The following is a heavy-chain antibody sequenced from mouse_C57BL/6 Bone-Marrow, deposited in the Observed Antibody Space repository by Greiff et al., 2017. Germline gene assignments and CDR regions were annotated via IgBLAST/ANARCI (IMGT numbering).Heavy chain of an antibody. CDR1: GYTFTGYW. CDR2: ILPGSGST. D-gene: IGHD1-1*02. J-gene: IGHJ1*01. Sequence: QVQLQQSGAELMKPGASVKLSCTATGYTFTGYWIEWVKQRPGHGLEWIGEILPGSGSTNYTEKVKGKATFTADTSSNTAYMQLSTLTTEDSAIYYCERSACGNYGCIDVWGAGTTVTVSS. V-gene: IGHV1-9*01. CDR3: ERSACGNYGCIDV.